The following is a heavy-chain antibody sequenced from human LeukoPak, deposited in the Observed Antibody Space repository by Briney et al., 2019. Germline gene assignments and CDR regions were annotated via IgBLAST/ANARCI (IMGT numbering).Heavy chain of an antibody. V-gene: IGHV3-23*01. CDR2: ICGSGGST. CDR3: AKVRRPSLPPGESGY. Sequence: GGSLRLSCAASGFTFSSYAMSWVRQAPGKGLEWVSAICGSGGSTYYADSVKGRFTISRDNSKNTLYLQMNSLRAKDTAVYYCAKVRRPSLPPGESGYWGQGTLVTVSS. D-gene: IGHD3-10*01. CDR1: GFTFSSYA. J-gene: IGHJ4*02.